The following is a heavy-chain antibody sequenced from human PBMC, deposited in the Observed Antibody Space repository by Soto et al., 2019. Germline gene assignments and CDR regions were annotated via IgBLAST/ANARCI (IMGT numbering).Heavy chain of an antibody. CDR1: GGSISSGGYY. CDR2: IYYSGST. Sequence: QVQLQESGPGRVKPSQTLSLTCTVSGGSISSGGYYWSWIRQHPGKGLEWIGYIYYSGSTYYNPSLKSRVTISVDTSKNQFSLKLSSVTAADTAVYYCARVCNWNYDYYYYGMDVWGQGTTVTVSS. J-gene: IGHJ6*02. CDR3: ARVCNWNYDYYYYGMDV. V-gene: IGHV4-31*03. D-gene: IGHD1-7*01.